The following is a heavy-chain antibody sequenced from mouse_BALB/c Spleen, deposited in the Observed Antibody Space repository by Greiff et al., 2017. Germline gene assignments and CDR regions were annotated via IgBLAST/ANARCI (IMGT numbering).Heavy chain of an antibody. Sequence: EVQRVESGGGLVQPGGSLKLSCAASGFTFSSYGMSWVRQTPDKRLELVATINSNGGSTYYPDSAKGRFTISRDNAKNTLYLQMSSLKSEDTAMYYCARDHSYYFDYWGQGTTLTVSS. V-gene: IGHV5-6-3*01. CDR1: GFTFSSYG. CDR2: INSNGGST. CDR3: ARDHSYYFDY. J-gene: IGHJ2*01.